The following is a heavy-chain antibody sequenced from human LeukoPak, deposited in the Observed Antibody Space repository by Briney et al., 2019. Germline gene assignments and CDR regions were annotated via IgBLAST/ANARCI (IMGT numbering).Heavy chain of an antibody. V-gene: IGHV3-23*01. CDR2: ISAGVGRT. CDR3: AKDLDGDYYYYYMAV. J-gene: IGHJ6*03. D-gene: IGHD5-24*01. Sequence: PGGSLRLSCEGSGFTFSSFAMTWVRQAPGKGLEWVSAISAGVGRTYYAESVKGRFTVPRDNSNKPVYIQMDSLRTDDTAVYYCAKDLDGDYYYYYMAVWGNGTTVIVS. CDR1: GFTFSSFA.